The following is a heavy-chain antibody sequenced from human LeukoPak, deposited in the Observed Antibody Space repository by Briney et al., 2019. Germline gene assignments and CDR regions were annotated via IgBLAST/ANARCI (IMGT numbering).Heavy chain of an antibody. V-gene: IGHV4-39*01. J-gene: IGHJ5*02. Sequence: PSETLSLACTVSGGSIINTNYYWGWIRQPPGKGLEWIGSIYYSGSTYYNPSLKSRVTISVDTSKNQFSLKLSSVTAADTAVYYCARQENKNWFDPWGQGTLVTVSS. CDR3: ARQENKNWFDP. CDR2: IYYSGST. CDR1: GGSIINTNYY.